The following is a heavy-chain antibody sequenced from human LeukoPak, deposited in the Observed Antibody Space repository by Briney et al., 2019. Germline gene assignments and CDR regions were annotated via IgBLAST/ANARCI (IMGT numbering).Heavy chain of an antibody. J-gene: IGHJ4*02. D-gene: IGHD5-12*01. Sequence: GGSLRLSCAASGLTFRTYAMSWVRQAPGKGLEWVSSISDSGGYTFYADSVKGRFTISRDNSKNTVYLQMNSLRAEDTAVYYCAGELEEPGYSGYDSFWGQGTLVTVSS. CDR1: GLTFRTYA. V-gene: IGHV3-23*01. CDR2: ISDSGGYT. CDR3: AGELEEPGYSGYDSF.